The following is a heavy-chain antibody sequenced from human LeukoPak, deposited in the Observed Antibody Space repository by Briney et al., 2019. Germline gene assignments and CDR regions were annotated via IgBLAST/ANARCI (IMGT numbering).Heavy chain of an antibody. Sequence: GGSLRLSCAASGFTFSSYAMHWVRQAPGKGLEWVAVISYDGSNKYYADSAKGRFTISRDNSKNTLYLQMNSLRAEDTAVYYCARVVAGLYYYYYYGMDVWGQGTTVTVSS. CDR1: GFTFSSYA. J-gene: IGHJ6*02. D-gene: IGHD6-19*01. CDR2: ISYDGSNK. V-gene: IGHV3-30-3*01. CDR3: ARVVAGLYYYYYYGMDV.